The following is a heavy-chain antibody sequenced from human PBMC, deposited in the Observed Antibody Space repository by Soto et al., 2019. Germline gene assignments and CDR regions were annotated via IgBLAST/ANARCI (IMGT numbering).Heavy chain of an antibody. D-gene: IGHD1-7*01. V-gene: IGHV1-3*01. CDR2: INAGNGNT. CDR1: GYTFTSYA. Sequence: ASVKVSCKASGYTFTSYAMHWVRQAPGQRLEWMGWINAGNGNTKYSQEFQGRVTITRDTSASTAYMELSSLRSEDTAVYYCARGRRLELSYYYYYGMDVWGQGTTVTVSS. CDR3: ARGRRLELSYYYYYGMDV. J-gene: IGHJ6*02.